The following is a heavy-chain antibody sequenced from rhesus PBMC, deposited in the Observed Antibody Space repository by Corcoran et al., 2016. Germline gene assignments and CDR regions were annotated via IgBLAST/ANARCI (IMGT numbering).Heavy chain of an antibody. CDR3: ARDLITTSSYWYFDL. J-gene: IGHJ2*01. CDR2: ISYSGST. CDR1: GGSISSSYYY. V-gene: IGHV4-122*02. D-gene: IGHD1-26*01. Sequence: QVQLQESGPGLVKPSETLSITCAVSGGSISSSYYYWSWIRQAPGKGLEWIGNISYSGSTSYNPSLKSRVTISRDTSKNQFSLKLSSVTAADTAVYYCARDLITTSSYWYFDLWGPGTPITISS.